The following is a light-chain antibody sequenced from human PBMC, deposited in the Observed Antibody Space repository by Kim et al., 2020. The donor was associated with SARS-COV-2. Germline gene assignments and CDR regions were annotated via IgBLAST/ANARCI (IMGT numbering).Light chain of an antibody. CDR2: ATS. CDR1: QSISSY. V-gene: IGKV1-39*01. J-gene: IGKJ4*01. CDR3: QQSYSTPLP. Sequence: DIQMTQSPSSLSASVGDRVTITCRASQSISSYLNWYQQKPGKAPKLLMYATSSLQSGVPSRFSGSGSGTDFTLTISSLQPEDFATYYCQQSYSTPLPSGGGTKVDIK.